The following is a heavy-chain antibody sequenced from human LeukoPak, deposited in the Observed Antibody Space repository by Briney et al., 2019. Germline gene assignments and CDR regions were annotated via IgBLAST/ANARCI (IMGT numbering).Heavy chain of an antibody. CDR3: VRDKVGGRANDY. D-gene: IGHD1-26*01. J-gene: IGHJ4*02. CDR2: IKQDGSQK. Sequence: GGSLRLSCTASGFTFSSYYISWIRQAPGKGLEWVANIKQDGSQKYYLDSVKGRFTISRDNAKNSLYLQMNSLIVEDTAVYSCVRDKVGGRANDYWGQGTLVTVSS. CDR1: GFTFSSYY. V-gene: IGHV3-7*01.